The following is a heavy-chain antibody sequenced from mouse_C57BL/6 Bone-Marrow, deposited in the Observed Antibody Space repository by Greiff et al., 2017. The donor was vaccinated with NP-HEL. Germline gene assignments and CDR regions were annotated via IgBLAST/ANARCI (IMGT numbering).Heavy chain of an antibody. CDR3: ASYSNDVGY. V-gene: IGHV1-81*01. CDR1: GYTFTSYG. Sequence: QVQLQQSGAELARPGASVKLSCKASGYTFTSYGISWVKQRTGQGLEWIGEIYPRSGNTYYNEKFKGKAPLTAAKSSSTAYMELRSLTSEDSAVYFCASYSNDVGYWGQGTTLTVSS. J-gene: IGHJ2*01. CDR2: IYPRSGNT. D-gene: IGHD2-12*01.